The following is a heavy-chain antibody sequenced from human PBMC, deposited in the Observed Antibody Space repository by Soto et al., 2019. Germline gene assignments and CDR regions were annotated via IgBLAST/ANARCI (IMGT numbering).Heavy chain of an antibody. CDR3: ARVPDY. V-gene: IGHV4-30-2*01. D-gene: IGHD2-2*01. Sequence: QLQLQESGSGLVKPSQTLALTCAVSGCSISSGGYSWSWIRQPPGKGMEWVGYIYHSRSTYYNPSLKRRVTIAVDRSKNQFSLKLSSVTAADPAVYYCARVPDYWGQGTLVTVSS. CDR2: IYHSRST. J-gene: IGHJ4*02. CDR1: GCSISSGGYS.